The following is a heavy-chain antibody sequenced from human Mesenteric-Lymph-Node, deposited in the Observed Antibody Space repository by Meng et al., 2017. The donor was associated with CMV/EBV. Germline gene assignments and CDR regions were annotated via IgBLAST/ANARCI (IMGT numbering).Heavy chain of an antibody. V-gene: IGHV3-21*01. Sequence: GESLKISCAASGFTVSSNYMSWVRQAPGKGLEWVSSISGGSTYISYADSVKGRFTLSRDNAKNSVYLQVNSLRAEDTAVYYCARGGNYNFWSGFGLYFDYWGQGTLVTVSS. CDR1: GFTVSSNY. D-gene: IGHD3-3*01. CDR3: ARGGNYNFWSGFGLYFDY. CDR2: ISGGSTYI. J-gene: IGHJ4*02.